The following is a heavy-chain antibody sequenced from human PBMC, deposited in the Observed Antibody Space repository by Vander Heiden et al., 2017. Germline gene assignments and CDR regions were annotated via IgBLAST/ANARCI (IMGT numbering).Heavy chain of an antibody. CDR2: IYYSGSA. V-gene: IGHV4-31*03. CDR1: GGSISSVGYY. J-gene: IGHJ4*02. D-gene: IGHD3-22*01. CDR3: ARTNYYDSGGSWYFDY. Sequence: QVQLQESDPGLLKPSQTLSLTCPVSGGSISSVGYYWSWIRHHPGKGLEWIGYIYYSGSAYNSPSLKSRVSISVDTSKNQFSLRLRSVTAADTAVYFCARTNYYDSGGSWYFDYWGQGTLVTVSS.